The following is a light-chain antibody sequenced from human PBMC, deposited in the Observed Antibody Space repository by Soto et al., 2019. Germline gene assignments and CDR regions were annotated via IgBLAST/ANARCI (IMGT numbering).Light chain of an antibody. V-gene: IGKV3-20*01. CDR3: QQYGTIPFT. Sequence: EIVLTQSPGTLSLSPGERATLSFRASQTVGNIYLGWYQQKPGQSPRLLISGTSNRATGIPDRFSGSGSGTDFTLTISRLAPEDFAVYYCQQYGTIPFTFGPGTKVDI. J-gene: IGKJ3*01. CDR1: QTVGNIY. CDR2: GTS.